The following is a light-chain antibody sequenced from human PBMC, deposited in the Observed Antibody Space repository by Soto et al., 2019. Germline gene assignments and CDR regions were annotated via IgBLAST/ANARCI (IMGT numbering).Light chain of an antibody. Sequence: QSALTQPRSVSGSPGQSVTISCTGTSSDVGGYKYVSWYQQHPGKAPKLMIYDVNERPSGVPDRFSGSKSDTSASLAISGLQSEDEADYFCATWDGILNVCVFGGGTQLTVL. CDR1: SSDVGGYKY. CDR2: DVN. CDR3: ATWDGILNVCV. V-gene: IGLV2-11*01. J-gene: IGLJ3*02.